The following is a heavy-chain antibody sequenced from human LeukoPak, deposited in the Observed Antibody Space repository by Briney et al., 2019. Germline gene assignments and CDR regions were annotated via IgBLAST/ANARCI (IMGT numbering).Heavy chain of an antibody. D-gene: IGHD3-3*01. Sequence: GGSLRLSCAASVFTLSNAWMSWVRQAPGKGLEWVGRIKSKTDGGTTAYAAPVKGRFTISRDEAKITLYLQMNSLKTEDTAVYYCTAPNYDFWSGYHDPYFDYWGQGTLVTVSP. CDR2: IKSKTDGGTT. CDR3: TAPNYDFWSGYHDPYFDY. J-gene: IGHJ4*02. CDR1: VFTLSNAW. V-gene: IGHV3-15*01.